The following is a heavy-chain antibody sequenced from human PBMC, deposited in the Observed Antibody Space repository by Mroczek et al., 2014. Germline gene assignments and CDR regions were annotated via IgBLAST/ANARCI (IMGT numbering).Heavy chain of an antibody. V-gene: IGHV4-31*03. D-gene: IGHD3-22*01. CDR2: IYYSGXH. Sequence: QVQLQESGPGLVKPSTDPVPHLHCLWCSISSGGYYWSWIRQHPGKGLEWIGYIYYSGXHLLQPVLKSRVTISVDTSKNQFSLKLSSVTAADTAVYYCARDREYYDSSVVRGYFDYWAREPWSPSPQ. CDR1: CSISSGGYY. CDR3: ARDREYYDSSVVRGYFDY. J-gene: IGHJ4*02.